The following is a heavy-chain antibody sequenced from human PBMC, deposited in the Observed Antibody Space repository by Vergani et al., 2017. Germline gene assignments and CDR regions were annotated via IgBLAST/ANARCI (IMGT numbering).Heavy chain of an antibody. CDR1: GFTFSSYS. CDR3: ASIQRYYDANPGPNYYMDV. CDR2: ISRSRCTI. J-gene: IGHJ6*03. Sequence: EVQLEESGGGLVQPGGSLRLSCAASGFTFSSYSMNWIRQAPGKGLDWVSYISRSRCTIYYADSVKGRFTISRDNAKNSLYLQMNSLRAEDTAVYYCASIQRYYDANPGPNYYMDVWGKGSSVTVSS. D-gene: IGHD3-3*01. V-gene: IGHV3-48*01.